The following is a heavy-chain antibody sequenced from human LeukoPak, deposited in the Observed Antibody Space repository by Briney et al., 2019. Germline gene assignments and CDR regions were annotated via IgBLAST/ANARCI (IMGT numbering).Heavy chain of an antibody. CDR2: IKEDGSER. V-gene: IGHV3-7*01. CDR3: ARDTRAGTLDN. CDR1: GFTFSSHW. J-gene: IGHJ4*02. Sequence: PGGSLRLSCAASGFTFSSHWMTWVRQAPGKGLEWVASIKEDGSERYYVDSVEGRFTISRDNTKNSLYLQMNSLRAEDTAVYYCARDTRAGTLDNWGQGTLVTVSS. D-gene: IGHD1-7*01.